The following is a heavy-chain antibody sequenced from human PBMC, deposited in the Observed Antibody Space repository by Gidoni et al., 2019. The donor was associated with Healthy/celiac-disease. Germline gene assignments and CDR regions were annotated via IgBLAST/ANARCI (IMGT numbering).Heavy chain of an antibody. J-gene: IGHJ6*02. Sequence: QVQLVESGGGVVQPGRSLRLSCAASGFTFSSYGMHWVRQAPGKGLEWVAVIWYDGSNKYYADSVKGRFTISRDNSKNTLYLQMNSLRAEDTAVYYCARVHGADGYYYYGMDVWGQGTTVTVSS. CDR2: IWYDGSNK. CDR3: ARVHGADGYYYYGMDV. D-gene: IGHD4-17*01. V-gene: IGHV3-33*01. CDR1: GFTFSSYG.